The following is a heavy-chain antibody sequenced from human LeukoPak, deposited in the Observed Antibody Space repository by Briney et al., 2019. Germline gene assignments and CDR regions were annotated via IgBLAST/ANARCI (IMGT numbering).Heavy chain of an antibody. CDR3: AVGADYFDY. CDR1: GGTFSSYA. Sequence: SVKVSCKASGGTFSSYAISWVRQAPGQGLEWMGRIIPIFGIANYAQKFQGRVTITADKSTSTAYMELSSLRSEDTAVYYCAVGADYFDYWGQGTLVTVSS. CDR2: IIPIFGIA. J-gene: IGHJ4*02. V-gene: IGHV1-69*04. D-gene: IGHD1-26*01.